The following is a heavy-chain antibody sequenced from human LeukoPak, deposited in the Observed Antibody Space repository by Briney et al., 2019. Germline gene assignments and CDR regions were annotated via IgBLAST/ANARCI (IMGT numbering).Heavy chain of an antibody. CDR3: ARENSAWDPTFDY. CDR1: GFTFSSYN. J-gene: IGHJ4*02. D-gene: IGHD6-19*01. CDR2: ITGTSSAI. Sequence: PGGSLRLSCEASGFTFSSYNMDWVRQAPGKGLEWVSYITGTSSAIYYVDSVKGRFTVSRDNANNRLYLQMNSLRAEDTAVYYCARENSAWDPTFDYWGQGTLVTVSS. V-gene: IGHV3-48*01.